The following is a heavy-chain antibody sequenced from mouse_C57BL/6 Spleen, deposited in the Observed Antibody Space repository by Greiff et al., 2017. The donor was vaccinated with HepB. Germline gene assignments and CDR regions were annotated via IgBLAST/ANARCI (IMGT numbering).Heavy chain of an antibody. CDR3: TRGKTYAMDY. D-gene: IGHD1-1*02. Sequence: VHLQQSGAELVRPGASVTLSCKASGYTFTDYEMHWVKQTPVHGLEWIGAIDPETGGTAYNQKFKGKAILTADKSSSTAYMELRSLTSEDSAVYYCTRGKTYAMDYWGQGTSVTVSS. CDR1: GYTFTDYE. CDR2: IDPETGGT. V-gene: IGHV1-15*01. J-gene: IGHJ4*01.